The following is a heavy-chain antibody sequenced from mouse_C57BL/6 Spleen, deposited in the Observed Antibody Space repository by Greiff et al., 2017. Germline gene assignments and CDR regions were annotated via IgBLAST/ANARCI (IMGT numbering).Heavy chain of an antibody. D-gene: IGHD1-1*01. V-gene: IGHV1-55*01. Sequence: QVQLQQPGAELVKPGASVKMSCKASGYTFTSYWITWVKQRPGQGLEWIGDIYPGSGSTNYNEKFTSKATLTVDTSSSTAYMQLSSLTSEDSAVYYCARYPSDYYGSSYAWFAYWGQGTLVTVSA. CDR1: GYTFTSYW. CDR3: ARYPSDYYGSSYAWFAY. J-gene: IGHJ3*01. CDR2: IYPGSGST.